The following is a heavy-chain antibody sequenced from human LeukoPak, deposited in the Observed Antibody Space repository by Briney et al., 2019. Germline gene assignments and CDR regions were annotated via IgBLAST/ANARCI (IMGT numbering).Heavy chain of an antibody. CDR1: GGSISSSSYY. V-gene: IGHV4-39*01. D-gene: IGHD2-2*01. Sequence: SETLSLTCTVSGGSISSSSYYWGWIRQPPGKGLEWIGSIYYSGSTYYNPSLKSRVTISVDTSKNQFSLKLSSVTAADTAVYYCALGNIVVVPVGGYYFDYWGQGTLVTVSS. J-gene: IGHJ4*02. CDR2: IYYSGST. CDR3: ALGNIVVVPVGGYYFDY.